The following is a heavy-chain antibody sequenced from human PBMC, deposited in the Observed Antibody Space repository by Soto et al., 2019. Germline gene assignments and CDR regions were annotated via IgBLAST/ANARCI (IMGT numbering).Heavy chain of an antibody. Sequence: QLQLQESGPGLVRPSETLALPCNVSGASISSFAYYWAWIRQPPGQGLEWIGTVYSTENTYHNPSLKSPFTMSVDKAKNRFPLNLRSVTAADTAVYFCARRERYYGSPGWFDPWGQATLLTCSA. D-gene: IGHD3-10*01. CDR1: GASISSFAYY. V-gene: IGHV4-39*01. CDR3: ARRERYYGSPGWFDP. CDR2: VYSTENT. J-gene: IGHJ5*02.